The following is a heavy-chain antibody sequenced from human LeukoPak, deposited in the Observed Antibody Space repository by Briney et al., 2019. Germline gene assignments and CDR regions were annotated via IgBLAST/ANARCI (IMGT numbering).Heavy chain of an antibody. V-gene: IGHV3-74*01. Sequence: GPLRPPCAVLGFTFSYDWVPWVRQPPGKGLLWVSRISGDGTTTNYADSVKGRFTISRDNAKNMLYLQMDSLRAEDTAVYYCAGTWSFDYWGQGTLVTVSS. J-gene: IGHJ4*02. CDR3: AGTWSFDY. CDR2: ISGDGTTT. CDR1: GFTFSYDW. D-gene: IGHD2-15*01.